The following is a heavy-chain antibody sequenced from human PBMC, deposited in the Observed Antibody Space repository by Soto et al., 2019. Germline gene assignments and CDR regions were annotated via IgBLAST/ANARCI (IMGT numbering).Heavy chain of an antibody. J-gene: IGHJ6*03. Sequence: GASVKVSCKASGYTFTSYDINRVRQATGQGLEWMGWMNPNSGNTGYAQKFQGRVTMTRNTSISTAYMELSSLRSEDTAVYYCARVSNYIKPHYYYYYYMDVWGKGTTVTVSS. CDR2: MNPNSGNT. CDR3: ARVSNYIKPHYYYYYYMDV. D-gene: IGHD4-4*01. CDR1: GYTFTSYD. V-gene: IGHV1-8*01.